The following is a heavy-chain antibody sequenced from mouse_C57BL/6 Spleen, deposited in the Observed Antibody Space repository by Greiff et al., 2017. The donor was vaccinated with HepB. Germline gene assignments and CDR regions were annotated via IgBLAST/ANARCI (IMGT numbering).Heavy chain of an antibody. CDR3: ARPDNYYGSSYVAY. CDR2: ISSGGSYT. V-gene: IGHV5-6*01. D-gene: IGHD1-1*01. Sequence: EVQGVESGGDLVKPGGSLKLSCAASGFTFSSYGMSWVRQTPDKRLEWVATISSGGSYTYYPDSVKGRFTISRDNAKNTLYLQMSSLKSEDTAMYYCARPDNYYGSSYVAYWGQGTLVTVSA. CDR1: GFTFSSYG. J-gene: IGHJ3*01.